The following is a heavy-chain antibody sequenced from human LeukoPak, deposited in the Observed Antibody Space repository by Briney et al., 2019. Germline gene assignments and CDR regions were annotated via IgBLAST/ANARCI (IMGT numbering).Heavy chain of an antibody. D-gene: IGHD2-21*01. J-gene: IGHJ4*02. V-gene: IGHV3-23*01. Sequence: GGSLRLSCEASEFTFSNYAMSWVRQAPGKGLEWVSAISDSGNTYHADSVKGRFTISRDSSKNTLFLQMNRLRPEDAAVYYCAKAPVTTCRGAYCYPFDYWGQGTLVTVSS. CDR2: ISDSGNT. CDR1: EFTFSNYA. CDR3: AKAPVTTCRGAYCYPFDY.